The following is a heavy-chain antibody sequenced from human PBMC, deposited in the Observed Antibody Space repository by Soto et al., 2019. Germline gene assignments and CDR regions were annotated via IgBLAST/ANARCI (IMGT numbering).Heavy chain of an antibody. CDR3: ARQTGRSLAQNYYDSSGYYWPYDSFDI. D-gene: IGHD3-22*01. V-gene: IGHV5-51*01. CDR2: IYPGDSDT. J-gene: IGHJ3*02. Sequence: LKISWKGSGYSFTSYWNGWVRQMPGKGLEWVGIIYPGDSDTRYSPSFQGQVTISADKSISTAYLQWSSLKASDTAMYYCARQTGRSLAQNYYDSSGYYWPYDSFDICGQGTMVTAS. CDR1: GYSFTSYW.